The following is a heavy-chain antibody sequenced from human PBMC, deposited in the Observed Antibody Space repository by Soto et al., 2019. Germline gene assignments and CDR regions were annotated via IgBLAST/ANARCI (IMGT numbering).Heavy chain of an antibody. D-gene: IGHD6-6*01. CDR2: IYYSGST. V-gene: IGHV4-59*08. Sequence: QVQLQESGPGLVKPSETLSLTCTVSGGSISSYYWSWIRQPPGKGLEWIGYIYYSGSTNYNPSLKSRVTISVDTSKNQLSLKLSSVTAAVTAIYYCARHIPRIAARPWVRGYYYYYMDVWGKGTTVTVSS. J-gene: IGHJ6*03. CDR1: GGSISSYY. CDR3: ARHIPRIAARPWVRGYYYYYMDV.